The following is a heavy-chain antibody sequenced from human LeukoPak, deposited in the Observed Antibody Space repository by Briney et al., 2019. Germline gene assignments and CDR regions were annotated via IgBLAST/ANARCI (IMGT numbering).Heavy chain of an antibody. Sequence: SETLSLTCTVSGGSISSGGYYWSWIRQHPGKGLEWIGYIYYSGSTYYNPSLKSRITISVDTSKNQFSLKLSSVTAADTAVYYCASTVLRDWFDPWGQGTLVTVSS. CDR1: GGSISSGGYY. D-gene: IGHD3-3*01. CDR3: ASTVLRDWFDP. V-gene: IGHV4-31*03. CDR2: IYYSGST. J-gene: IGHJ5*02.